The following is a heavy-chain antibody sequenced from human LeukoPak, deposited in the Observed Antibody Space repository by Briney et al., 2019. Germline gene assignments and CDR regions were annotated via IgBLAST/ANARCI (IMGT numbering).Heavy chain of an antibody. D-gene: IGHD6-19*01. CDR2: IWYDGSNK. CDR1: GFTFSSYG. V-gene: IGHV3-33*01. CDR3: ARGGDAIAVAGTKAFDI. J-gene: IGHJ3*02. Sequence: GGSLRLSCAASGFTFSSYGMHWVRQAPGKGLEWVAVIWYDGSNKYYADSVKGRFTISRDNSKNTLHLQMNSLRAEDTAVYYCARGGDAIAVAGTKAFDIWGQGTMVTVSS.